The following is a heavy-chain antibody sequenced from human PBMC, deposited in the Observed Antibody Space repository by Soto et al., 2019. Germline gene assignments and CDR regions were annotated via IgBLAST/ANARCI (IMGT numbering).Heavy chain of an antibody. D-gene: IGHD2-2*01. CDR2: ITDTGST. J-gene: IGHJ4*02. Sequence: PSQALRVTCTRADGSISTYYGSLVGQTAVKGLEWIGYITDTGSTNYTPSLKSRVTISADTTKNHFSLNLRSVTAAATAGYYCARQRVEPAQHYFDYCGPGIPVTVAS. V-gene: IGHV4-59*01. CDR1: DGSISTYY. CDR3: ARQRVEPAQHYFDY.